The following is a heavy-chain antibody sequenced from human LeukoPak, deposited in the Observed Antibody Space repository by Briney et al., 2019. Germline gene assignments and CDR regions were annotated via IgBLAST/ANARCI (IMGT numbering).Heavy chain of an antibody. Sequence: SETLSLTCAVSGGSISSGGYSWSWIRQPPGKGLEWIGSIYYSGSTYYNPSLKSRVTISVDTSKNQFSLKLSSVTAADTAVYYCARQGSYYNFWSGRFDPWGQGTLVTVSS. CDR3: ARQGSYYNFWSGRFDP. CDR1: GGSISSGGYS. J-gene: IGHJ5*02. D-gene: IGHD3-3*01. V-gene: IGHV4-39*01. CDR2: IYYSGST.